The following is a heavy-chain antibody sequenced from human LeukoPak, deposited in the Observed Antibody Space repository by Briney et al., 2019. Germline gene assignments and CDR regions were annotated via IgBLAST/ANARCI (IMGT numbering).Heavy chain of an antibody. D-gene: IGHD3-3*01. CDR3: AKDAAYYDFWSGYSWYYYYYGMDV. Sequence: GGSLRLSCAASGFTFSSYAMSWVRQAPGKGLEWVSAISGSGGSTYYADSVKGRFTISRDNSKNTLYLQMNGLRAEDTAVYYCAKDAAYYDFWSGYSWYYYYYGMDVWGQGTTVTVSS. V-gene: IGHV3-23*01. CDR1: GFTFSSYA. J-gene: IGHJ6*02. CDR2: ISGSGGST.